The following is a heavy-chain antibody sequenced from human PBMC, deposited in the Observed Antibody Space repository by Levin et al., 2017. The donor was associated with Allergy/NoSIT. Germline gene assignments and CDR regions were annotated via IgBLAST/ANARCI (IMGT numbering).Heavy chain of an antibody. Sequence: LSLTCAASGFTFNRYSINWVRQTPGKGLEWVSSISSSGSYIYYADSVQGRFTISRDNAKNLVFLQMNSLTAEDTAVYYCAGPGDQWSNNWFDPWGQGTLVTVSS. CDR3: AGPGDQWSNNWFDP. D-gene: IGHD3-10*01. J-gene: IGHJ5*02. CDR2: ISSSGSYI. V-gene: IGHV3-21*01. CDR1: GFTFNRYS.